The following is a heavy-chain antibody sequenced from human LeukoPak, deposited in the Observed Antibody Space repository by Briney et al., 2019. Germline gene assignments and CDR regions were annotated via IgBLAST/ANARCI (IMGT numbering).Heavy chain of an antibody. CDR2: IRYDGSNK. CDR1: GFTFSSHG. V-gene: IGHV3-30*02. CDR3: AKGGYTYGYDDNY. J-gene: IGHJ4*02. D-gene: IGHD5-18*01. Sequence: GGSLRLSCVVSGFTFSSHGMHWVRQAPCKGPEWVTFIRYDGSNKYYADSVKGRFTVSRDNPKNTLYLQMSGLRLDDTAVYYCAKGGYTYGYDDNYWGQGTLVTVSS.